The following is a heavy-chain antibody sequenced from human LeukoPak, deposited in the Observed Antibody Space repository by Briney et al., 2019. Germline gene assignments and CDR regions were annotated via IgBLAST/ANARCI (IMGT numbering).Heavy chain of an antibody. CDR3: AKYSSGWARVDAFDI. D-gene: IGHD6-19*01. J-gene: IGHJ3*02. CDR1: GFTFNRYW. Sequence: GRSLRLSCAASGFTFNRYWMSWVRQAPGKGLEWVANIKEDGSEKYYVDSVKGRFTISRDNAKTSLYLQMNSLRAEDTAVFYCAKYSSGWARVDAFDIWGQGTLVTVS. CDR2: IKEDGSEK. V-gene: IGHV3-7*02.